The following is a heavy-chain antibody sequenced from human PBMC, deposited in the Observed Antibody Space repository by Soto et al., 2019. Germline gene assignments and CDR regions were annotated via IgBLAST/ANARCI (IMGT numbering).Heavy chain of an antibody. CDR2: IYYSGST. Sequence: PSETLSLTCTVSGGSISSYYWSWIRQPPGKGLEWIGYIYYSGSTNYNPSLKSRVTISVDTSKNQFSLKLSSVTAADTAVYYCARRYCSGGSCYSAYFAFDIWGQGTMVTVSS. CDR1: GGSISSYY. CDR3: ARRYCSGGSCYSAYFAFDI. D-gene: IGHD2-15*01. V-gene: IGHV4-59*08. J-gene: IGHJ3*02.